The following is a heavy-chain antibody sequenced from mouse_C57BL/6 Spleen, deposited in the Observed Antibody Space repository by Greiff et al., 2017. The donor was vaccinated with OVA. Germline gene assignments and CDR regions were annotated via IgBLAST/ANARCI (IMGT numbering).Heavy chain of an antibody. D-gene: IGHD1-1*01. V-gene: IGHV1-82*01. CDR1: GYAFSSSW. J-gene: IGHJ3*01. Sequence: VQLQQSGPELVKPGASVKISCKASGYAFSSSWMNWVKQRPGKGLEWIGRIYPGDGDTNYNGKFKGKATLTADKSSSTAYMQLSSLTSEDSAVYFCASNSRGFAYWGQGTLVTVSA. CDR2: IYPGDGDT. CDR3: ASNSRGFAY.